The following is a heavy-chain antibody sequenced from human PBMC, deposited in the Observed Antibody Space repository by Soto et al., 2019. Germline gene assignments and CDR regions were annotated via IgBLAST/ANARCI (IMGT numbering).Heavy chain of an antibody. CDR2: IFWDDDK. CDR1: GFSLNTTGVG. D-gene: IGHD3-3*01. V-gene: IGHV2-5*02. Sequence: QITLKESGPTLVKPTQTLTLTCSFSGFSLNTTGVGVGWIRQPPGKALEWLTLIFWDDDKHYSPSLKSRLTITKGTSKIQVVLTMTNLDPVDTATYYCVRGYYTNIVCYNFDYWGQGTLVTVSS. J-gene: IGHJ4*02. CDR3: VRGYYTNIVCYNFDY.